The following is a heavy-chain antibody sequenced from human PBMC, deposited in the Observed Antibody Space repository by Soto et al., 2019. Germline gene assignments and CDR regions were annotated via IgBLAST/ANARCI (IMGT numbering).Heavy chain of an antibody. V-gene: IGHV1-69*01. J-gene: IGHJ5*02. CDR1: GVTFSSCA. CDR3: ARSTGSGFRPGTHRFNWFDP. CDR2: IIPIFRTP. Sequence: QVQLVQSGAEVKQPGSSLKVSCQASGVTFSSCAISWGRQAPGQGREWMGGIIPIFRTPNYAQNFQGRVTITADESTSSVYMELSRLRSEDTAVYYCARSTGSGFRPGTHRFNWFDPWGQGTLVTVSS. D-gene: IGHD5-12*01.